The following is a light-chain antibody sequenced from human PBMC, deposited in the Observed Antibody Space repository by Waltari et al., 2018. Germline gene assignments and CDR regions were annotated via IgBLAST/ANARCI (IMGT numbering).Light chain of an antibody. J-gene: IGKJ4*01. CDR2: RVS. CDR1: ASPLHNHGQTH. CDR3: MQGLQTPLT. Sequence: DIVMTQTPLSLSVAPGEPASMSCRSSASPLHNHGQTHLYWYLQKSGQPPRLLIYRVSSRVSGVPDRFSGSGTGTAFTLRISRVEAEDVGIYYCMQGLQTPLTFGGGTKVEIK. V-gene: IGKV2-29*02.